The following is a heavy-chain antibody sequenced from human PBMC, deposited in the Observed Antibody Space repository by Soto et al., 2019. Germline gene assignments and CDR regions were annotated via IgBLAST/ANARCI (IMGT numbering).Heavy chain of an antibody. CDR2: IIPIFGTA. Sequence: GAAVKVSCKASGCTVSSYAISWVRQAPGQVLEWMGGIIPIFGTANYAQKFQGRVTITADKSTSTAYMELSSLRSEDTAVYYCARAIAAAGSSPSSYYYYGMDVWGQGTTVTVSS. D-gene: IGHD6-13*01. J-gene: IGHJ6*02. CDR3: ARAIAAAGSSPSSYYYYGMDV. V-gene: IGHV1-69*06. CDR1: GCTVSSYA.